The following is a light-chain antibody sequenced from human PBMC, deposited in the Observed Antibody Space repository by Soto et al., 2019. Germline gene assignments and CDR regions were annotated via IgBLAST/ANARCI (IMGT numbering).Light chain of an antibody. J-gene: IGLJ1*01. V-gene: IGLV1-51*01. CDR2: DDN. Sequence: QSVLTQPPSASGTPGQTVTLSCSGSSFNIGFNYVYWYQQLPGTAPELLIYDDNKRPSGIPDRFSGSKSGTSATLGITGFQTGDEADYYCGSWDSSLSAYVFGTGTKVTVL. CDR3: GSWDSSLSAYV. CDR1: SFNIGFNY.